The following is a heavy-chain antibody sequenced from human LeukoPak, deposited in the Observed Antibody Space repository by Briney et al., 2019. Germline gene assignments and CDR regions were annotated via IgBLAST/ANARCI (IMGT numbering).Heavy chain of an antibody. Sequence: PSETLSLTCTVSGGSISSSSYYWGWIRQPPGKGLEWIGSIYYSGSTYYNPSLQSRVTISVDTSKNQFSLKLSSVTAADTAVYYCASRLDYYDTKDYWGQGTLVTVSS. D-gene: IGHD3-22*01. CDR3: ASRLDYYDTKDY. CDR2: IYYSGST. CDR1: GGSISSSSYY. V-gene: IGHV4-39*01. J-gene: IGHJ4*02.